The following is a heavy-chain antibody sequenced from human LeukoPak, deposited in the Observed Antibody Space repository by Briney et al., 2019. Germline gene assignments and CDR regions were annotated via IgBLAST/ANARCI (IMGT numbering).Heavy chain of an antibody. CDR2: IIPIFGTA. V-gene: IGHV1-69*05. CDR3: ASGSDSSGFGFDY. J-gene: IGHJ4*02. D-gene: IGHD3-22*01. CDR1: GGTFSSYA. Sequence: SVKVSCKASGGTFSSYAISWVRQAPGQGLEWMGRIIPIFGTANCAQKFQGRVTITTDESTSTAYMELSSLRSEDTAVYYCASGSDSSGFGFDYWGQGTLVTVSS.